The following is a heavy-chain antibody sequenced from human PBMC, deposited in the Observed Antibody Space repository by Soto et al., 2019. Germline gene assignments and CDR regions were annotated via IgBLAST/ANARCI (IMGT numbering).Heavy chain of an antibody. CDR3: AKRGIFGANDY. D-gene: IGHD3-3*01. V-gene: IGHV3-23*01. CDR1: GFTFSSYD. Sequence: EVQLLESGGGLVQPGGSLRLSCAASGFTFSSYDMTWVRQPPGKGLEWVSTVSGGGGGTYYADSVKGRFTISRDNSNNTLYLQMNSLRAEDTAVYYCAKRGIFGANDYWGQGTLLTVSS. CDR2: VSGGGGGT. J-gene: IGHJ4*02.